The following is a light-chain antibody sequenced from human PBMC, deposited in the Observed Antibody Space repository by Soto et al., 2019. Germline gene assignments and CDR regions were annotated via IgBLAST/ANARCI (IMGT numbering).Light chain of an antibody. CDR3: QHYYSTPPT. CDR2: WAS. J-gene: IGKJ2*01. V-gene: IGKV4-1*01. Sequence: DIVMTQSPDSLAVSLGERATINCKSSQSVLYSSRNKNFLAWYQQKPEQPPKLLIYWASTRESGVPDRFSGSGSGADFTLTISSLQAEDVAVYNCQHYYSTPPTFGQGTKLEIK. CDR1: QSVLYSSRNKNF.